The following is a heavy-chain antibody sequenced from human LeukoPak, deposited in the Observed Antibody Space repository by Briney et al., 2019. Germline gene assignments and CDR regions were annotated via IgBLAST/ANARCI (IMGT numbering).Heavy chain of an antibody. Sequence: QPGGSLSLSCAASGFTFSSYGMHWVRQAPGKGLEWVAFIRYDGSNKYYADSVKGRFTISRDNSKNTPYLQMNSLRAEDTAVYYCAKDRAVAAPYYYYYMDVWGKGTTVTVSS. CDR3: AKDRAVAAPYYYYYMDV. V-gene: IGHV3-30*02. D-gene: IGHD6-19*01. J-gene: IGHJ6*03. CDR2: IRYDGSNK. CDR1: GFTFSSYG.